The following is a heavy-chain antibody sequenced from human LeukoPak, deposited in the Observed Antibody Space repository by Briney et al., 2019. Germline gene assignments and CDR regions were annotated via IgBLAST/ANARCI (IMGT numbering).Heavy chain of an antibody. V-gene: IGHV5-51*01. CDR1: GYIFTHYW. Sequence: GESLKISCQVSGYIFTHYWIGWVRQMPGKGLEWVGIIYPGDSDTRYSPSFQGQVTISADKSISTAYLQWSSLKASDTAMYYCARQDYGGNSGGFDYWGQGTLVTVSS. J-gene: IGHJ4*02. D-gene: IGHD4-23*01. CDR2: IYPGDSDT. CDR3: ARQDYGGNSGGFDY.